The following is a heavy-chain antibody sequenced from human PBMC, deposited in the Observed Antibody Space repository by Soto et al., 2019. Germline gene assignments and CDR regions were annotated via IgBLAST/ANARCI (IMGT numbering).Heavy chain of an antibody. CDR3: ARSPPTVTSPPYFDY. CDR1: GGSFSGYY. CDR2: INHSGST. Sequence: QVQLQQWGAGLLKPSETLSLTCAVYGGSFSGYYWSWIRQPPGKGLEWIGEINHSGSTNYNPSLKSRVTISVDTSKNQFSLKLSSVTAADTAVYYCARSPPTVTSPPYFDYWGQGTLVTVSS. J-gene: IGHJ4*02. D-gene: IGHD4-17*01. V-gene: IGHV4-34*01.